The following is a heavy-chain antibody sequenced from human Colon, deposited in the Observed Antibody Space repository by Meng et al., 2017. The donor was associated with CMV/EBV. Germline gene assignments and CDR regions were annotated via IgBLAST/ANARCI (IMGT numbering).Heavy chain of an antibody. V-gene: IGHV4-59*02. D-gene: IGHD3-3*01. Sequence: SETLSLTCTVSGGSVSSHYWSWIRQPPGKGLEWIGYIYYSRTTNYNPSLKSRVSISVDTSKSQFSLRVSSVTAADTAVYYCARTSLRFLEWLYFDYWGQGALVTVSS. CDR2: IYYSRTT. J-gene: IGHJ4*02. CDR3: ARTSLRFLEWLYFDY. CDR1: GGSVSSHY.